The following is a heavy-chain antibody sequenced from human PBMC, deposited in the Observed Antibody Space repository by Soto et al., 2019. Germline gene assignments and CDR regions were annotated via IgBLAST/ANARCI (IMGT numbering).Heavy chain of an antibody. D-gene: IGHD3-3*01. J-gene: IGHJ4*02. CDR1: GFTFSSYW. V-gene: IGHV3-7*02. Sequence: PGGSLRLSCAASGFTFSSYWMSWVRQAPGKGLEWVANIKQDGSEKYYVDSVKGRFTISRDNAKNSLYLQMNSLRAEDTAVYYCATFTAGIRFLEWLLKDYYFDYWGQGTLVTVSS. CDR2: IKQDGSEK. CDR3: ATFTAGIRFLEWLLKDYYFDY.